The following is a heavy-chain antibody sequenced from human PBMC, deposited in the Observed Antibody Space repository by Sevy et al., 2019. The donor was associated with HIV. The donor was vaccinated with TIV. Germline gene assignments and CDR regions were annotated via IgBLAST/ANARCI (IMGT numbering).Heavy chain of an antibody. CDR2: ISGKGGST. CDR3: AKTINSGGGVVPAANYYYYGMDV. V-gene: IGHV3-23*01. Sequence: GGYLRLSCAASGFTFSGYAMSWVRQAPGKGLEWVSAISGKGGSTHYADSVEGRFTISRDNSKNTLYLQMNSLRAEDTAVYYCAKTINSGGGVVPAANYYYYGMDVWGQGTTVTVSS. CDR1: GFTFSGYA. J-gene: IGHJ6*02. D-gene: IGHD2-2*01.